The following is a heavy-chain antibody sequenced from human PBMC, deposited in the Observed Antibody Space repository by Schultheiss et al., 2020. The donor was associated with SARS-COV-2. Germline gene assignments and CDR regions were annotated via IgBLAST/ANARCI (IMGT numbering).Heavy chain of an antibody. D-gene: IGHD3-3*01. V-gene: IGHV1-2*02. CDR3: ARDRDYRFSSDYYYMDV. CDR1: GYTFTGYY. Sequence: ASVKVSCKASGYTFTGYYMHWVRQAPGQGLDWMGWINPNSGATNHAQNFQGRITMTRDTSISTAYMELSSLRSDDTAVYYCARDRDYRFSSDYYYMDVWGKGTTVTVSS. CDR2: INPNSGAT. J-gene: IGHJ6*03.